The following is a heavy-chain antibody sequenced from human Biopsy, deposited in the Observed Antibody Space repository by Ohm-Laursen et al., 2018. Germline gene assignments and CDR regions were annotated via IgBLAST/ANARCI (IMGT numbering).Heavy chain of an antibody. D-gene: IGHD5-18*01. CDR2: IYSGGNT. V-gene: IGHV4-59*01. CDR3: ARGSSYGYDFDY. Sequence: SETLSLTCTVSGGSIGSFFWSWVRQPPGQGLEYIGFIYSGGNTNYNPSLQNRVTISVDTSKNQFSLKLSSVTAADTAVYFCARGSSYGYDFDYWGQGTLVAVSS. CDR1: GGSIGSFF. J-gene: IGHJ4*02.